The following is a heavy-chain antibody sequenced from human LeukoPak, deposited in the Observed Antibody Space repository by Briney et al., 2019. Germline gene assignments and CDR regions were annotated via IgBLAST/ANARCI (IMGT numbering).Heavy chain of an antibody. D-gene: IGHD6-19*01. CDR3: ARGGQWLVLGVDY. J-gene: IGHJ4*02. Sequence: SETQSLTCTVSGGSISSSSYYWGWIRQPPGKGLEWIGSIYYSGSTYYNPSLKSRVTISVDTSKNQFSLKLSSVTAADTAVYYCARGGQWLVLGVDYWGQGTLVTVSS. CDR2: IYYSGST. CDR1: GGSISSSSYY. V-gene: IGHV4-39*07.